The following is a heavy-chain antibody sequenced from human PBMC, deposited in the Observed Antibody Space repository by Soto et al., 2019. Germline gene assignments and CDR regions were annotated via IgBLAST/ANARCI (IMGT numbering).Heavy chain of an antibody. V-gene: IGHV3-11*01. CDR3: ARRGSSRGMEV. CDR2: ISGTGTTT. Sequence: QVQLVESGGGLVKPGGSLRLSCVGSGFTFSDYYMSWIRQAPGKGLEWVSHISGTGTTTYYADSVKGRFTISRDNAKNSLYLQMNSRRAEDTAVYYCARRGSSRGMEVWGQGTTVTVSS. J-gene: IGHJ6*02. CDR1: GFTFSDYY. D-gene: IGHD6-6*01.